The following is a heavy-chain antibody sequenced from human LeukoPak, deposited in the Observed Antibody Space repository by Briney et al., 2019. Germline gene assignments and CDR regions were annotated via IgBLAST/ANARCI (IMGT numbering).Heavy chain of an antibody. CDR2: IRLDGSNK. Sequence: GGSLRLSCAASGFTFSSYGMHWVRQAPGKGLEWVAFIRLDGSNKYYADSVRGRFTISRDNSKNTLYLQMNSLRAEDTAVYYCAKALIEWELPNWGQGTLVTVSS. CDR1: GFTFSSYG. CDR3: AKALIEWELPN. D-gene: IGHD1-26*01. V-gene: IGHV3-30*02. J-gene: IGHJ4*02.